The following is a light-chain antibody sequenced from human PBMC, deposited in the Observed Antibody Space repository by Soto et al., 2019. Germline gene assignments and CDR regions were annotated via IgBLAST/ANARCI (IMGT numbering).Light chain of an antibody. CDR2: AAS. Sequence: DIQLTQSPSSLSSSVGDRVSLSCRASQSISNYLNWYQQKPGKAPKVLIFAASRLQSGVPSRFSGRGSGTDFTLTISSLQPEDFATYYCQQSYSRTFGQGTKVDIK. V-gene: IGKV1-39*01. J-gene: IGKJ1*01. CDR1: QSISNY. CDR3: QQSYSRT.